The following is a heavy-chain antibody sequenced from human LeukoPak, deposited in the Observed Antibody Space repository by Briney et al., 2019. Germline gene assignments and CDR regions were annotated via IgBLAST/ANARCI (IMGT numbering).Heavy chain of an antibody. CDR2: MNPYSGNS. CDR3: ARGRVTARGWFDP. CDR1: GYIFTSYT. Sequence: ASVKVSCKASGYIFTSYTINWVRQASGQGLEWMGWMNPYSGNSGYAQKFQGRVTMTSNTSISTAYMDLSNLRSEDTALYYCARGRVTARGWFDPWGQGTLVTVSS. J-gene: IGHJ5*02. V-gene: IGHV1-8*01. D-gene: IGHD6-6*01.